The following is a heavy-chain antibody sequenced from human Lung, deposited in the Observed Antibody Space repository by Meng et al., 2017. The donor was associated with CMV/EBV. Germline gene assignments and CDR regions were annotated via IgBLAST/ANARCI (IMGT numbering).Heavy chain of an antibody. CDR1: GSSISSGYY. J-gene: IGHJ3*02. CDR2: IYHSGST. V-gene: IGHV4-38-2*02. D-gene: IGHD3-3*01. Sequence: SXTXSLXCTVSGSSISSGYYWGWIRQPPGKGLEWIGSIYHSGSTYYNPSLKSRVTISVDTSKNQFSLKLSSVTAADTAVYYCAREGGLVLRFLEWLPNNDAFDIWXQGTMVTVSS. CDR3: AREGGLVLRFLEWLPNNDAFDI.